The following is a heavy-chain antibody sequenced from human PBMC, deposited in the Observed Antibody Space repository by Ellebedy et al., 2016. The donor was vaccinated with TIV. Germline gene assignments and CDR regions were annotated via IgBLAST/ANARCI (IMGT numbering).Heavy chain of an antibody. CDR1: GFTFSNYW. CDR3: ARVPPGAYGSGSYFGDDY. CDR2: IKQDGSEK. Sequence: GESLKIPCAASGFTFSNYWMNWVRQAPGKGLEWVATIKQDGSEKFYVDSVKGRFTISRDNANYVLYLQMNNLRAEDTAVYYCARVPPGAYGSGSYFGDDYWGQGTLVTVSS. J-gene: IGHJ4*02. V-gene: IGHV3-7*01. D-gene: IGHD3-10*01.